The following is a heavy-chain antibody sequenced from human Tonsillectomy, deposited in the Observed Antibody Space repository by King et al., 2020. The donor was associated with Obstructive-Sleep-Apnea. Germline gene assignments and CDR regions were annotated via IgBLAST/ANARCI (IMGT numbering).Heavy chain of an antibody. CDR2: INHSGST. Sequence: VQLQQWGAGLLKPSETLSLTCGVFGGSFSDYYWSWIRQPPGKGLEWIGEINHSGSTNYNPSLASRVAISVETSKNQFSLKLNSVTAADTAVYYCARGSGAAAVNWFDPWGQGTLVTVSS. CDR3: ARGSGAAAVNWFDP. J-gene: IGHJ5*02. D-gene: IGHD6-13*01. CDR1: GGSFSDYY. V-gene: IGHV4-34*01.